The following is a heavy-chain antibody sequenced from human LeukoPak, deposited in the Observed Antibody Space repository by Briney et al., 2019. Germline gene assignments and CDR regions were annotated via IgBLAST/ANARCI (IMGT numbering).Heavy chain of an antibody. Sequence: GASVKVSCKASGGTFSSYAISWVRQAPGQGLEWMGRIIPILGIANYAQKFQGRVTITADKSTSTAYMELSSLRSEDTAVYYCARVMVPGGSGSYYWFDPWGQGTLVTVSS. V-gene: IGHV1-69*04. D-gene: IGHD3-10*01. CDR2: IIPILGIA. J-gene: IGHJ5*02. CDR1: GGTFSSYA. CDR3: ARVMVPGGSGSYYWFDP.